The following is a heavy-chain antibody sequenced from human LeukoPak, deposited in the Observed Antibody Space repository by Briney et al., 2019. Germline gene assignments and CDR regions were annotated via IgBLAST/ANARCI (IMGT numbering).Heavy chain of an antibody. CDR3: VKVSVAGTSVDY. J-gene: IGHJ4*02. V-gene: IGHV3-64D*06. D-gene: IGHD6-19*01. CDR1: GFTFSSYV. Sequence: PGGSLRLSCSASGFTFSSYVMHWVRQAPGKGLEYVSAISTNGGSTFYADSVKGRFTISRDNSKNALYLQMSSLRAEDTAVHYCVKVSVAGTSVDYWGQGTLVTVSS. CDR2: ISTNGGST.